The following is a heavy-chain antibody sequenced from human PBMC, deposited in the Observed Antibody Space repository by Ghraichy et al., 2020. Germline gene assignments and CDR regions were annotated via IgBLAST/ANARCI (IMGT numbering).Heavy chain of an antibody. J-gene: IGHJ4*02. Sequence: ASVKVSCKASGYTFTSYAMHWVRQAPGQRLEWMGWINADNGVTKYSQKFQSRLTITRDTSASTAYMELSGLRSEDTAVYYCARAFDGHNDYWGQGTLVTVSS. CDR1: GYTFTSYA. D-gene: IGHD5-24*01. CDR2: INADNGVT. V-gene: IGHV1-3*01. CDR3: ARAFDGHNDY.